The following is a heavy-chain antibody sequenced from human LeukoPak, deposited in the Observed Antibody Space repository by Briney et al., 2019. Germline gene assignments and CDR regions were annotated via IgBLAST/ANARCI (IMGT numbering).Heavy chain of an antibody. D-gene: IGHD4-17*01. Sequence: SVKVSCKTSGYIFSSYGSSWVRQAPGQGLEWMGGIIPIFGTANYAQKFQGRVTITADESTSTAYMELSSLRSEDTAVYYCARPYGDYVHNAEYFQHWGQGTLVTAS. V-gene: IGHV1-69*13. CDR3: ARPYGDYVHNAEYFQH. CDR1: GYIFSSYG. J-gene: IGHJ1*01. CDR2: IIPIFGTA.